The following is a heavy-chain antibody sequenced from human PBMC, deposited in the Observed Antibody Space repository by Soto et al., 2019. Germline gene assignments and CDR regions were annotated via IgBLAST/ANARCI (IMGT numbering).Heavy chain of an antibody. J-gene: IGHJ5*02. CDR2: IYHSGST. CDR1: GGSISSSNW. Sequence: SETLSLTCTVSGGSISSSNWWSWVRQPPGKGLEWIGEIYHSGSTNYNPSLKSRVTISVDKSKNQFSLKLSSVTAADTAVYYCARVDWLAGWFDPWGQGTLVTVSS. D-gene: IGHD6-19*01. CDR3: ARVDWLAGWFDP. V-gene: IGHV4-4*02.